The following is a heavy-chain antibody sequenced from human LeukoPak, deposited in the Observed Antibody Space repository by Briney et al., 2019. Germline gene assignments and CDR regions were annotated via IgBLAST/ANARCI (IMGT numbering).Heavy chain of an antibody. CDR2: IYHSGST. D-gene: IGHD3-10*01. Sequence: SGTLSLTCAVSGYSISSGYYWGWIRQPPGKGLEWIGSIYHSGSTYYNPSLKSRVTISVDTSKNQFSLKLSSVTAADTAVYYCARLKYYGPGSSDYWGQGTLVTVSS. J-gene: IGHJ4*02. CDR1: GYSISSGYY. V-gene: IGHV4-38-2*01. CDR3: ARLKYYGPGSSDY.